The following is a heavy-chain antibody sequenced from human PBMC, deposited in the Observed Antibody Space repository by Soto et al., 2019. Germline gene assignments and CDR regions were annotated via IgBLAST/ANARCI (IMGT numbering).Heavy chain of an antibody. CDR3: AREEGATQFDY. D-gene: IGHD1-26*01. CDR2: IWYDGSIT. J-gene: IGHJ4*02. CDR1: GFTFSSYV. V-gene: IGHV3-33*01. Sequence: QVQLVESGGGVVQPGRSLRLSCAASGFTFSSYVMHWVRQAPGKGLEWVALIWYDGSITNYADSVKGRFTISRDTSKDTLYLQMNSLTSEDTAVYYCAREEGATQFDYWGQGTLVTVSS.